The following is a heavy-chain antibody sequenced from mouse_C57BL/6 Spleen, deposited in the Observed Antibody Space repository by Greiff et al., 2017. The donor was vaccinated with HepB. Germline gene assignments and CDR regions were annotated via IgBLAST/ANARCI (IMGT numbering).Heavy chain of an antibody. CDR2: IDPSDSYT. CDR3: ARASSYAVYYAMDY. V-gene: IGHV1-50*01. J-gene: IGHJ4*01. CDR1: GYTFTSYW. D-gene: IGHD1-1*01. Sequence: VQLQQPGAELVKPGASVKLSCKASGYTFTSYWMQWVKQRPGQGLEWIGEIDPSDSYTNYNQKFKGKATLTVDTSSSTAYMQLSSLTSEDSAVYYCARASSYAVYYAMDYWGQGTSVTVSS.